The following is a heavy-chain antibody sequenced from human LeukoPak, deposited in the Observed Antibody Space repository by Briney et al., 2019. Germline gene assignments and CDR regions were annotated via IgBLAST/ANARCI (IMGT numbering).Heavy chain of an antibody. Sequence: SETLSLTCTVSGGSMSSISSFYWSWIRQPPGKGLEWIGYIYYSGSTYYNPSLKSRVTISVDTSKNQFSLKLSSVTAADTAVYYCARDVNYYGSGSYLDYWGQGTLVTVSS. CDR1: GGSMSSISSFY. CDR2: IYYSGST. D-gene: IGHD3-10*01. CDR3: ARDVNYYGSGSYLDY. J-gene: IGHJ4*02. V-gene: IGHV4-31*03.